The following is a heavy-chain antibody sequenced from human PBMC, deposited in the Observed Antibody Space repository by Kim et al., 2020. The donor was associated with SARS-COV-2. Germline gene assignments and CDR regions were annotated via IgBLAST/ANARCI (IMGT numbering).Heavy chain of an antibody. D-gene: IGHD6-13*01. Sequence: GESLKISCKGSGYSFTSYWIGWVRQMPGKGLEWMGIIYPGDSDTRYSPSFQGQVTISADKSISTAYLQWSSLKASDTAMYYCARRVGYSELENWFDPWGQGTLVTVSS. V-gene: IGHV5-51*01. CDR1: GYSFTSYW. J-gene: IGHJ5*02. CDR2: IYPGDSDT. CDR3: ARRVGYSELENWFDP.